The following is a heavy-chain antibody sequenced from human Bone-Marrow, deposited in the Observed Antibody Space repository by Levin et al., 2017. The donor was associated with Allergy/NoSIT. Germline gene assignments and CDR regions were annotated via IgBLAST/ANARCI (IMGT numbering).Heavy chain of an antibody. CDR3: AKVHSNERWVDALDI. CDR2: ISYDGSTE. Sequence: HGESLKISCAASGFTFRNYAMHWVRQAPGKGLEWVALISYDGSTEYYGDSVKGRFTISRDNAKNTLYLEMNSMRGDDTAVYYCAKVHSNERWVDALDIWGQGTMVSVSS. J-gene: IGHJ3*02. V-gene: IGHV3-30*18. D-gene: IGHD4-11*01. CDR1: GFTFRNYA.